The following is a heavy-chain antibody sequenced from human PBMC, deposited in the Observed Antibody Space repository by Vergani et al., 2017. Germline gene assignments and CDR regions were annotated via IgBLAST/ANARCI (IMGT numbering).Heavy chain of an antibody. Sequence: QVQLVQSGAEVKKPGASVKVSCKASGYTFTGYYMHWVRQAPGQGLEWMGWINPNSGGTNYAQKFQGRVTMTRDTSISTAYMELSRLRSDDTAVYYCARDFDGYHANRLGLPYNWFDPWGQGTLVTVSS. CDR3: ARDFDGYHANRLGLPYNWFDP. D-gene: IGHD5-24*01. CDR2: INPNSGGT. V-gene: IGHV1-2*02. CDR1: GYTFTGYY. J-gene: IGHJ5*02.